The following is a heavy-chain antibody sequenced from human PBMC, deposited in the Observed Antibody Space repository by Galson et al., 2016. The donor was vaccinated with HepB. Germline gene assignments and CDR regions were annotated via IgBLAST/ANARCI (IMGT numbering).Heavy chain of an antibody. CDR2: ISSSSTSI. Sequence: SLRLSCAASGFTFSSYSMNWVRQAPGKGLEWVSYISSSSTSIYYADSVKGRFTISRDNAKNSLYLQMSSLRAEDTAVYYCAREAAAGYWGQGTLVTVPS. J-gene: IGHJ4*02. CDR1: GFTFSSYS. D-gene: IGHD6-25*01. V-gene: IGHV3-48*01. CDR3: AREAAAGY.